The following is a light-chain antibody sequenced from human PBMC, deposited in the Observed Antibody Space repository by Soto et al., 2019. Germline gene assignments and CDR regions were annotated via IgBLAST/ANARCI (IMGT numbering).Light chain of an antibody. CDR2: KAS. Sequence: DIQMTQSPSTLSASVGDRGTITCRASQSLNSWLAWYQHKPGKAPKLLIHKASILASGVPSRFSGSDSGAEFTLTISSLQPDDFATYYCQHYIGYSGMFGQGTKVDIK. V-gene: IGKV1-5*03. J-gene: IGKJ1*01. CDR3: QHYIGYSGM. CDR1: QSLNSW.